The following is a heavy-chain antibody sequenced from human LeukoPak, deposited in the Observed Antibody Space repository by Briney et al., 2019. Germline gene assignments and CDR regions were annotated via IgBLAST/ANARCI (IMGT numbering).Heavy chain of an antibody. CDR3: AKGGYDFVEVAYFDF. Sequence: GGSLRLSCAASGFTFSSYSMNWVRQAPGKGLEWVSSISSSSSYIYYADSVKGRFTISRDNSKNTLYLQMNSLRVEDTAVYYCAKGGYDFVEVAYFDFWGQGTLVTVSS. CDR2: ISSSSSYI. J-gene: IGHJ4*02. CDR1: GFTFSSYS. V-gene: IGHV3-21*04. D-gene: IGHD5-12*01.